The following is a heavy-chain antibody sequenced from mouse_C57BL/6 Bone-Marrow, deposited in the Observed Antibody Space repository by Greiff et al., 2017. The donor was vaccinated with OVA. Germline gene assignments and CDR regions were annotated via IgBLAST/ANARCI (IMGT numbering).Heavy chain of an antibody. Sequence: DVMLVESGGGLVQPGGSLSLSCAASGFTFTDYYMSWVRQPPGKALEWLGFIRNKANGYTTEYSASVKGRFTISRDNSQSILYLQMNALGAEDSATYYCARTKRPYFDYWGQGTTLTVSS. CDR1: GFTFTDYY. J-gene: IGHJ2*01. CDR3: ARTKRPYFDY. CDR2: IRNKANGYTT. D-gene: IGHD1-2*01. V-gene: IGHV7-3*01.